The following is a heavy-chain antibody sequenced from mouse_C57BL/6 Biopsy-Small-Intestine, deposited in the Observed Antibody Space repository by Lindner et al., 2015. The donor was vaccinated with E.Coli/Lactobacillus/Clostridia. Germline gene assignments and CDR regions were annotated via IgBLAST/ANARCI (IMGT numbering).Heavy chain of an antibody. CDR1: GYAFTSYD. CDR3: ARWGELGSCTIAGCPSNDY. J-gene: IGHJ4*01. CDR2: MNPNSGNT. D-gene: IGHD1-2*01. Sequence: SVKVSCKASGYAFTSYDINWVRQAPGQGLEWMGWMNPNSGNTDCTQKFQGRLTMTRDTSISTAYMELTSLRPEDTAVYYCARWGELGSCTIAGCPSNDYWGRGTPITVSS. V-gene: IGHV1-84*02.